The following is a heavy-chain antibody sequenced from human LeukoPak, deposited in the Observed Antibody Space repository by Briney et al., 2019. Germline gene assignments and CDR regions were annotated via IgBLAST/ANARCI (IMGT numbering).Heavy chain of an antibody. CDR1: GGTFSSYA. CDR3: ARSLYCGGDCYSGDY. CDR2: IIPIFGTA. Sequence: SVKVSCKASGGTFSSYAISWVRQAPGQGLEWMGGIIPIFGTANYAQKFQGRVTITADESTSTAYMELSSLRSEDTAVYYCARSLYCGGDCYSGDYWGQGTLVSVSS. V-gene: IGHV1-69*13. J-gene: IGHJ4*02. D-gene: IGHD2-21*02.